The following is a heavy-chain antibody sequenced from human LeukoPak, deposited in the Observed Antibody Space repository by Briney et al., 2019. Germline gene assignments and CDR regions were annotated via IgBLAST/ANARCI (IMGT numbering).Heavy chain of an antibody. D-gene: IGHD3-22*01. CDR2: IRYDGSNK. CDR1: GFTFSSYG. Sequence: GGSLRLSCAASGFTFSSYGMHWVRQAPGKGLEWVAFIRYDGSNKYYADSVKGRFTISRDNSKNTLYLQMNSLRAADTAVYYCAKDPTHYRVWDDYDSTVLSYWGQGTLVTVSS. V-gene: IGHV3-30*02. J-gene: IGHJ4*02. CDR3: AKDPTHYRVWDDYDSTVLSY.